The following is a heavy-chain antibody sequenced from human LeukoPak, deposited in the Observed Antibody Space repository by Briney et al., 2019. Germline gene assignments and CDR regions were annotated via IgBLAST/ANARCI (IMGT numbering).Heavy chain of an antibody. Sequence: GGSLRLSCAASGFTFSSYWMHWVRQAPGKGLVWVSRINSDGSSTSYADSVKGRFTISRDNAKNTLYLQINSLRAEDTAVYYCARGQNTVVAATLGGQGTLVTVSS. J-gene: IGHJ4*02. CDR2: INSDGSST. D-gene: IGHD2-15*01. CDR3: ARGQNTVVAATL. V-gene: IGHV3-74*01. CDR1: GFTFSSYW.